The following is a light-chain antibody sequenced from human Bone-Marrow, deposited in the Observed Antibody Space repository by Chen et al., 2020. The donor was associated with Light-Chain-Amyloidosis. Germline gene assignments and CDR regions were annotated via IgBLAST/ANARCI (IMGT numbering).Light chain of an antibody. J-gene: IGLJ2*01. CDR2: RET. CDR1: DLPTKY. Sequence: SYELTQPPPVPVSPGQTARTTCPGDDLPTKYAYWYQQKPGQAPVLVIHRETERPSGISERFSGSSSGTTATLTISGVQAEDEADYHCQSADSSGTYEVIFGGGTKLTVL. CDR3: QSADSSGTYEVI. V-gene: IGLV3-25*03.